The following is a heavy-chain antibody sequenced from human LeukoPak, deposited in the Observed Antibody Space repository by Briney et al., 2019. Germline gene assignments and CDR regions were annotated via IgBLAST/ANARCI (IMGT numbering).Heavy chain of an antibody. J-gene: IGHJ4*02. CDR2: INHSGST. CDR3: ARGSLRYSKIQLWPSLYYFGY. Sequence: SETLSLTCAVYGGSFSGYYWSWIRQPPGKGLEWIGEINHSGSTNYNPSLKSRVTISVDTSKNQFSLKLSSVTAADTAVYYCARGSLRYSKIQLWPSLYYFGYWGQGTLVTVSS. V-gene: IGHV4-34*01. CDR1: GGSFSGYY. D-gene: IGHD5-18*01.